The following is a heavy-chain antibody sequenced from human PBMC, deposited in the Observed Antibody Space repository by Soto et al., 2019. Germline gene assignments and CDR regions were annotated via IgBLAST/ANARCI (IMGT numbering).Heavy chain of an antibody. Sequence: SETLSLTCTVSGGSISSSSYYWSWIRQHPGKGLEWIGYIYYSGSTYYNPSLKSRVTISVDTSKNQFSLKLSSVTAADTAVYYCARGRYSSGWYALPERRNYYYYGMDVWGQGTTVTVSS. CDR3: ARGRYSSGWYALPERRNYYYYGMDV. CDR1: GGSISSSSYY. V-gene: IGHV4-31*03. D-gene: IGHD6-19*01. J-gene: IGHJ6*02. CDR2: IYYSGST.